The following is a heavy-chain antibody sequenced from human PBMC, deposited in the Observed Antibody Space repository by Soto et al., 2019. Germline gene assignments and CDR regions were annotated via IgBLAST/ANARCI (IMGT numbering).Heavy chain of an antibody. CDR1: GFTFSSYG. Sequence: QVQLVESGGGVVQPGRSLRLSCAASGFTFSSYGMHWVRQAPGKGLEWVEVISYDGSNKNYADSVKGRFTISRDNSKNTLYLQMNSLRAEDTAVYYCAKDGKEYWGQGTLVTVSS. V-gene: IGHV3-30*18. D-gene: IGHD2-15*01. J-gene: IGHJ4*02. CDR3: AKDGKEY. CDR2: ISYDGSNK.